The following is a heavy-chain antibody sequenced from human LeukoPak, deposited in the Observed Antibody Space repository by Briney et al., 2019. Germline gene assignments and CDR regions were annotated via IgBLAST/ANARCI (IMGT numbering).Heavy chain of an antibody. CDR3: ARDLGYYYDSSGYLGDY. V-gene: IGHV4-34*01. D-gene: IGHD3-22*01. Sequence: SSETLSLTCAVYGGSFSGYYWSWIRQPPGKGLEWIGEINHSGSTNYNPSLKSRVTMSVDTSKNQFSLKLSSVTAADTAVYYCARDLGYYYDSSGYLGDYWGQGTLVTVSS. CDR1: GGSFSGYY. CDR2: INHSGST. J-gene: IGHJ4*02.